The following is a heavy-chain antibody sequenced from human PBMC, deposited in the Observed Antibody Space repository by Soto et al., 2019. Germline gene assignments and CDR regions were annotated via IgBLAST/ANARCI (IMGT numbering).Heavy chain of an antibody. V-gene: IGHV4-39*01. CDR3: APLSVSLSGPYGTHV. D-gene: IGHD2-15*01. CDR2: MLYSGLT. Sequence: ASETLSLTCSVSGYSVSSSDYYWAWIRQPPGKGLEWIGSMLYSGLTYYNPSLKSRVTLSVDTSKNQFSVRLNSVTASDTAVYYCAPLSVSLSGPYGTHVWGQGTTVTVSS. J-gene: IGHJ6*02. CDR1: GYSVSSSDYY.